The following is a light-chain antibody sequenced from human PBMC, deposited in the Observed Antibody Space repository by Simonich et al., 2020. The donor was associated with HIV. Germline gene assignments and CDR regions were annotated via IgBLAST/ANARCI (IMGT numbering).Light chain of an antibody. CDR1: NIGSKN. V-gene: IGLV3-25*03. CDR3: QSGDSSATV. Sequence: SYELTQPLSVSVALGQTARITCGGNNIGSKNVHWYQQKPGQAPVLVIYKDSERPSGMTERFSGSSSGKTGTLTISGVQAEDEADYYCQSGDSSATVFGGGTKLTVL. J-gene: IGLJ2*01. CDR2: KDS.